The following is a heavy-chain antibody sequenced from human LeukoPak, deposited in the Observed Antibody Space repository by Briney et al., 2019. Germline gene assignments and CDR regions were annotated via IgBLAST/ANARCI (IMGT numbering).Heavy chain of an antibody. CDR1: GYSFTSYW. D-gene: IGHD3-9*01. V-gene: IGHV5-51*01. J-gene: IGHJ4*02. CDR2: IYPGDSDT. Sequence: GESLKISCKGSGYSFTSYWIGWVRQMPGKGLEWMGIIYPGDSDTRYSPSFQGQVTISVDESISTVYLQWNSLKASDSAMYYCGASPSPTGTERYYWGQGTLVTVSS. CDR3: GASPSPTGTERYY.